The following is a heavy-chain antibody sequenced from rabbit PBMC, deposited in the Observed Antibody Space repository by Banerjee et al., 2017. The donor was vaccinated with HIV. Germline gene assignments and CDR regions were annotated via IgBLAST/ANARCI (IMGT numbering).Heavy chain of an antibody. Sequence: QEQLVASGGGLVQPGGSLKLSCKGSGFDFSSYGVSWVRQAPGKGLEWIGYIDPVFGSTVYASWVNGRFSISRENAQNTVFLQMTSLTAADTATYFCARDGAGGSYFALWGQGTLVTVS. CDR3: ARDGAGGSYFAL. V-gene: IGHV1S47*01. CDR1: GFDFSSYG. D-gene: IGHD8-1*01. J-gene: IGHJ3*01. CDR2: IDPVFGST.